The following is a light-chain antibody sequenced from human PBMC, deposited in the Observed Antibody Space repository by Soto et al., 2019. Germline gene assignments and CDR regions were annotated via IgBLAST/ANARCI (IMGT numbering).Light chain of an antibody. CDR1: QSVSSY. CDR2: DVS. CDR3: QHRTNWPLT. Sequence: ELVLTQSPVTLSLSPGERATLSCRASQSVSSYLAWYQQKPGQAPRLLIYDVSIRATDIPARFSGSGSGTDFTLTISSLEPEDFAMYYCQHRTNWPLTFGGGTKVEIK. J-gene: IGKJ4*01. V-gene: IGKV3-11*01.